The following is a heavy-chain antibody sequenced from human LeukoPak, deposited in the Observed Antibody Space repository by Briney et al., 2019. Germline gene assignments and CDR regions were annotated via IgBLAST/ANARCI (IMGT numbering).Heavy chain of an antibody. V-gene: IGHV1-2*04. D-gene: IGHD6-13*01. CDR1: GYTFTGYY. J-gene: IGHJ5*02. CDR3: ARERGRSAAGTYKWGRWFDP. Sequence: ASVKVSCKASGYTFTGYYMHWVRQAPGQGLEWMGWINPNSGGTNYAQKFQGWVTMTRDTSISTAYMELSRLRSDDTAVYYCARERGRSAAGTYKWGRWFDPWGQGTLVTVSS. CDR2: INPNSGGT.